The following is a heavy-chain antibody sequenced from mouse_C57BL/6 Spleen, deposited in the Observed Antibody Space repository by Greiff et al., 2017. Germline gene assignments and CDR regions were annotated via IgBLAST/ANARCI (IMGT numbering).Heavy chain of an antibody. CDR2: IDPSDSET. J-gene: IGHJ3*01. CDR1: GYTFTSYW. D-gene: IGHD2-4*01. CDR3: ARAYYYDGRLFAY. Sequence: QVQLQQPGAELVRPGSSVKLSCKASGYTFTSYWMHWVKQRPIQGLEWIGNIDPSDSETHYNQKFKDKATLTVDKSSSTAYMQLSSLTSEDSAVYYCARAYYYDGRLFAYWGQGTLVTVSA. V-gene: IGHV1-52*01.